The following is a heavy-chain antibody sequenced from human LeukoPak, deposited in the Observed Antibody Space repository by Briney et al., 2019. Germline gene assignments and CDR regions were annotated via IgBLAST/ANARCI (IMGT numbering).Heavy chain of an antibody. Sequence: ASVKVSCKASGYTFTSYDINWVRQATGQGLEWMGWMNPNSGNTGYAQKFQGRVTMTRNTSISTAYMELSSLRSEDTAVYYCARDGSSGATFDYWGQGTLVTVSS. CDR3: ARDGSSGATFDY. V-gene: IGHV1-8*01. CDR2: MNPNSGNT. CDR1: GYTFTSYD. D-gene: IGHD1-26*01. J-gene: IGHJ4*02.